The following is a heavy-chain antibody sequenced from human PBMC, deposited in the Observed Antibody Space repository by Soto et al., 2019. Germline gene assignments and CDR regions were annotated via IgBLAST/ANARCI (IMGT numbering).Heavy chain of an antibody. Sequence: ASVKVSCKASGCTFSSYTISWVRQAPGQGLEWMGIINPSGGSTSYAQKFQGRVTMTRDTSTSTVYMELSSLRSEDTAVYYCARINYYDSSGDYWGQGTLVTVSS. V-gene: IGHV1-46*01. D-gene: IGHD3-22*01. CDR3: ARINYYDSSGDY. CDR1: GCTFSSYT. J-gene: IGHJ4*02. CDR2: INPSGGST.